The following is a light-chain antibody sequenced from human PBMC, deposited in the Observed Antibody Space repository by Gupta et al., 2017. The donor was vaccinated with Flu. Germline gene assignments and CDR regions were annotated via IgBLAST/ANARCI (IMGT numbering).Light chain of an antibody. CDR1: RCLVHSNGNTY. CDR2: KRS. J-gene: IGKJ4*01. CDR3: DQSSDSSLT. Sequence: EIVMTETPLYLPVTLVHSASITCRSSRCLVHSNGNTYLRWLHQRPGQPPTLLIYKRSHRFSGVPDRFSDSGSGTDFTLAIIRMEAADFGVHYCDQSSDSSLTLGCGTRVEI. V-gene: IGKV2-24*01.